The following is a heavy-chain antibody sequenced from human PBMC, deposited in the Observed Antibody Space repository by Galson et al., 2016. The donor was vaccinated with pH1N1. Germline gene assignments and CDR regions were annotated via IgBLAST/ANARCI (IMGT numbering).Heavy chain of an antibody. Sequence: SETLSLTCTVSGGSISSSSYYWGWIRQPPGKGLEWIGSIYYSGTTYYNPSLKSRVTISVDTSKNQFSLRLSSVTAADTAMYYCARGIRGSQPDRTYHFDFWGQGALVTVSS. D-gene: IGHD1-26*01. CDR2: IYYSGTT. CDR3: ARGIRGSQPDRTYHFDF. CDR1: GGSISSSSYY. J-gene: IGHJ4*02. V-gene: IGHV4-39*01.